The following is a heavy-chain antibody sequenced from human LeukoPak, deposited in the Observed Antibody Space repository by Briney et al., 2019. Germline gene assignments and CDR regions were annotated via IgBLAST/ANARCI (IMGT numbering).Heavy chain of an antibody. J-gene: IGHJ3*02. CDR3: ARDTYVAFDI. V-gene: IGHV4-31*03. Sequence: SETLSLTCTVSGGSISSGGYYWSWIRQHPGKGLEWIGYIYYSGSTYYNPSLKSRVTISVDTSKNQFSLKLSSVTAADTAVYYCARDTYVAFDIWGQGTMVTVSS. D-gene: IGHD3-16*01. CDR1: GGSISSGGYY. CDR2: IYYSGST.